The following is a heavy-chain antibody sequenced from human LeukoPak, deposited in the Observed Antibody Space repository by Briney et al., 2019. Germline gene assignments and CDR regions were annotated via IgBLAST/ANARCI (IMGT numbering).Heavy chain of an antibody. CDR3: ASTFYGDSPTY. CDR2: IYSGGST. Sequence: GGSLRLSCAASGFTVSSNYMSWVRQAPGKGLEWVSVIYSGGSTYYADSVKGRFTISRDNSKNTLYLQMNSLRAEDTAVYYCASTFYGDSPTYWGQGTLVTVSS. CDR1: GFTVSSNY. V-gene: IGHV3-66*01. J-gene: IGHJ4*02. D-gene: IGHD4-17*01.